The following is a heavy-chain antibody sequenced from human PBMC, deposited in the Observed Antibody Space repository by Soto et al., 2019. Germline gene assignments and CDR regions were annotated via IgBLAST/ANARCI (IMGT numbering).Heavy chain of an antibody. CDR3: ARILYYGSGNSPFDP. CDR2: INPIGGST. V-gene: IGHV1-46*01. CDR1: GYDFTSHY. J-gene: IGHJ5*02. Sequence: GASVKVSCKASGYDFTSHYMHWVRQAPGQGLEWMGIINPIGGSTSLKTRLTISKDTSKNQVVLTMTNMDPVDTATYYCARILYYGSGNSPFDPWGQGTLVTVSS. D-gene: IGHD3-10*01.